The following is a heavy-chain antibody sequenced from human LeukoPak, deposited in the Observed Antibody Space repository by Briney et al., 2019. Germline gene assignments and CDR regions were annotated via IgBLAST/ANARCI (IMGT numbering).Heavy chain of an antibody. Sequence: ASVKVSCKASGYTFTGYYMHWVRQAPGQGLEWMGWINPNSGGTNYAQKFQGRVTMTRDTSISTAYMELSRLRSDDTAVHYCARLYSSGWYHFDYWGQGTLVTVSS. D-gene: IGHD6-19*01. CDR1: GYTFTGYY. CDR3: ARLYSSGWYHFDY. J-gene: IGHJ4*02. CDR2: INPNSGGT. V-gene: IGHV1-2*02.